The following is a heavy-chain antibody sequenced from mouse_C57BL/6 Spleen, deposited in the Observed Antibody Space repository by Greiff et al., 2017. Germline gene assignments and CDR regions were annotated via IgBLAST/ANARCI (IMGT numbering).Heavy chain of an antibody. Sequence: QVQLQQSGAELVRPGASVTLSCKASGYTFTDYEMHWVKQTPVHGLEWIGAIDPETGGTAYNQKFKGKAILTADKSSSTAYMELRSLTSEDSAVYYCTRRRDGNWDYFDYWGQGTTLTVSS. CDR3: TRRRDGNWDYFDY. D-gene: IGHD2-1*01. CDR1: GYTFTDYE. J-gene: IGHJ2*01. CDR2: IDPETGGT. V-gene: IGHV1-15*01.